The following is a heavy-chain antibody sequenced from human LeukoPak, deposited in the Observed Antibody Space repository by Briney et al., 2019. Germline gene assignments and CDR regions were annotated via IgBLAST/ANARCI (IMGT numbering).Heavy chain of an antibody. CDR1: GFTFSSYA. CDR2: ISYDGSNK. V-gene: IGHV3-30*04. CDR3: ARELRFLEGEAFDI. Sequence: GGSLRLSCAASGFTFSSYAMHWVRQAPGKGLEWVAVISYDGSNKYYADSVKGRFTISRDNSKNTLYLQMNSLRAEDTAVYYCARELRFLEGEAFDIWGQGTMVTVSS. D-gene: IGHD3-3*01. J-gene: IGHJ3*02.